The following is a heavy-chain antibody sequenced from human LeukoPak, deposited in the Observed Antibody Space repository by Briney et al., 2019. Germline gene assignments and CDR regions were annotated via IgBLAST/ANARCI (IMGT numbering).Heavy chain of an antibody. CDR1: GGTFSSYA. D-gene: IGHD6-13*01. Sequence: GASVKVSCKASGGTFSSYAISWVGQAPGQGLEWMGGIIPIFGTANYAQKFQGRVTITADESTSTAYMELSSLRSEDTAVYYCARASSSYVKYNWFDPWGQGTLVTVSS. CDR3: ARASSSYVKYNWFDP. J-gene: IGHJ5*02. CDR2: IIPIFGTA. V-gene: IGHV1-69*13.